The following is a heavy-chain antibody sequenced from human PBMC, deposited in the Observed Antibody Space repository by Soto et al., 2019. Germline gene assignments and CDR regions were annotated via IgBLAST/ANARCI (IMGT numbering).Heavy chain of an antibody. V-gene: IGHV3-15*01. CDR1: GFTVSNAW. Sequence: EVQLVESGGGLVKPGGSLRLSFAASGFTVSNAWMSWVRQTPGKGLEWVGRIKSKTDGGTTEYDAPVKGRFTISRDESTNTLYLQMNSLTTEDTAVYYCNRYSYGASEYWGQGTLVTVSS. CDR3: NRYSYGASEY. J-gene: IGHJ4*02. D-gene: IGHD5-18*01. CDR2: IKSKTDGGTT.